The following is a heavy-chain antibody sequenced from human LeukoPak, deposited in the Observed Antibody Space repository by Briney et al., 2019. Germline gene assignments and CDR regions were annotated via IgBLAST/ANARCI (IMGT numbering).Heavy chain of an antibody. D-gene: IGHD6-6*01. J-gene: IGHJ4*02. Sequence: GGSLRLSCAASGFTFSSYGMHWVRQAPGKGLEWVAFIRYDGSNKYYADSVKGRFTISRDNSKNTLYLQMSSLRAEDTAVYYCAKDSSIAAAAYFDYWGQGTLVTVSS. CDR2: IRYDGSNK. CDR1: GFTFSSYG. CDR3: AKDSSIAAAAYFDY. V-gene: IGHV3-30*02.